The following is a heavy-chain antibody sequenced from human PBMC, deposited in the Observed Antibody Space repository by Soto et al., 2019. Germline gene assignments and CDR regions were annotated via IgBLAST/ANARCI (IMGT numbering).Heavy chain of an antibody. CDR2: IIAIFGTA. Sequence: QVKLVQSGAEVKKPGSSVKVSCKASGGTFSSYAISWVRQAPGQGLEWMGGIIAIFGTANYAQKFQGRVTITADESTSTAYMELSSGRSEDTAVYYWASVTDGSWREGVFYGMDVWGQGTTVTVSS. V-gene: IGHV1-69*01. D-gene: IGHD3-10*01. CDR3: ASVTDGSWREGVFYGMDV. CDR1: GGTFSSYA. J-gene: IGHJ6*02.